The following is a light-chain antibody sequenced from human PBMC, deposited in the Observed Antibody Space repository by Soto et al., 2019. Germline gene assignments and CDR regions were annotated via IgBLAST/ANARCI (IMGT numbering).Light chain of an antibody. J-gene: IGLJ3*02. CDR3: LSSASKV. Sequence: QSVLTQPASVSGSPGQSITISCTATSSDVGSYSLVSWYQQCPGKAPKLMIYEGSERPSGVSNRFSGSKSGNTASLTISGLQAEDEADYYCLSSASKVFGGGTKVTVL. CDR1: SSDVGSYSL. CDR2: EGS. V-gene: IGLV2-23*01.